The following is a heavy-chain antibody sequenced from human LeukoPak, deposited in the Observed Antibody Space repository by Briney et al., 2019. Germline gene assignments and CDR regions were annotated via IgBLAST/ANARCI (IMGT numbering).Heavy chain of an antibody. V-gene: IGHV4-39*07. Sequence: SETLSLTCTVSGGSISSSSYYWGWIRQPPGKGLEWIGSIYYSGSTYYNPSLKSRVTISVDTSKNQFSLKLSSVTAADTAVYYCARWGSIVVVPAAIDYWGQGTLVTVPS. CDR1: GGSISSSSYY. J-gene: IGHJ4*02. D-gene: IGHD2-2*02. CDR3: ARWGSIVVVPAAIDY. CDR2: IYYSGST.